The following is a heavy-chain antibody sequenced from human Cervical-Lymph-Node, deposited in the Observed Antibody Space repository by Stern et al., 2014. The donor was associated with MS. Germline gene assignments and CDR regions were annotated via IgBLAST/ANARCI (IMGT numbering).Heavy chain of an antibody. J-gene: IGHJ4*02. CDR1: GFPFSDSA. CDR2: IRGKANNYAT. Sequence: VQLVESGGGLAQPGGSLGLPCAASGFPFSDSAIHWVPQASGKGLQWVGRIRGKANNYATAYDASVKGRFTVSRDDSTNTAYLQMSSLEIEDTAVYFCTRGGDHYYDSSGYFDNWGQGTLVTVSS. CDR3: TRGGDHYYDSSGYFDN. D-gene: IGHD3-22*01. V-gene: IGHV3-73*01.